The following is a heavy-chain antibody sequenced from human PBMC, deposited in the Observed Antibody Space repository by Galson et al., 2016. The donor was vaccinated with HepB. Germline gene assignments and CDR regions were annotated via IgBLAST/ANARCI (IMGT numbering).Heavy chain of an antibody. CDR2: TYCRSKWYY. Sequence: CAISGDSVSSNNAGWNWIRQSPSRGLEWLGRTYCRSKWYYDYADSVKSRITIKPDTTKNQFSLQLNSVTVEDTALSYCTRAKELVRCFHSWGQGTPVIVSS. V-gene: IGHV6-1*01. D-gene: IGHD2-8*02. CDR1: GDSVSSNNAG. CDR3: TRAKELVRCFHS. J-gene: IGHJ4*02.